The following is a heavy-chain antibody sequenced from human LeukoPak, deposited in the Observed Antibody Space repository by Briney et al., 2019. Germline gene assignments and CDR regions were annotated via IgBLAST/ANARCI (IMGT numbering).Heavy chain of an antibody. D-gene: IGHD3-9*01. CDR3: ARLYYDILTAIRN. CDR2: IYNDGGT. Sequence: GGSLRLSCAASGFTVRSNYMSWVRQAPGKGLEWVSIIYNDGGTYYADSVKGRFTISRDNSKNTLFLQMNSLRAEDTAVYFCARLYYDILTAIRNWAQGTLVTVSS. CDR1: GFTVRSNY. V-gene: IGHV3-53*01. J-gene: IGHJ4*02.